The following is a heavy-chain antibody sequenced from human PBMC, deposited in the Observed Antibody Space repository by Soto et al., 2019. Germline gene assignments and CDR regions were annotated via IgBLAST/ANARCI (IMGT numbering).Heavy chain of an antibody. D-gene: IGHD4-17*01. J-gene: IGHJ4*02. Sequence: ASETLSLTCTVSGGSISSYYWSWIRQPPGKGLEWIGYIHYNGNTNYNPSLKSRVTISVDTSKNQFSLNLSSVTAADTAVYYCATLTTVTTNFDFWGQGTLVTVSS. CDR2: IHYNGNT. V-gene: IGHV4-59*01. CDR3: ATLTTVTTNFDF. CDR1: GGSISSYY.